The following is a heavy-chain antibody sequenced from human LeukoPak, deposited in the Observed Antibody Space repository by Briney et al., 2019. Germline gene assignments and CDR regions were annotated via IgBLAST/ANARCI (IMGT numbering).Heavy chain of an antibody. V-gene: IGHV4-34*01. CDR1: GGSFSGYY. J-gene: IGHJ4*02. Sequence: SETLSLTCAVYGGSFSGYYWSWIRQPPGKGLEWIGEINHSGSTNCNPSLKSRVTISVDTSKNQFSLKLSSVTAADTAVYYCARRRPVLLWFGELLLGTYFDYWGQGTLVTVSS. CDR2: INHSGST. D-gene: IGHD3-10*01. CDR3: ARRRPVLLWFGELLLGTYFDY.